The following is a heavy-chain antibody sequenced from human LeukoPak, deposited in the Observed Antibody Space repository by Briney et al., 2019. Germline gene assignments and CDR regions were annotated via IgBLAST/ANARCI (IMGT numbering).Heavy chain of an antibody. CDR2: IYDSGST. CDR1: DGSISSYY. CDR3: ARSGTTSEDWFDP. V-gene: IGHV4-59*01. J-gene: IGHJ5*02. D-gene: IGHD1-7*01. Sequence: PSETLSLTCTVSDGSISSYYWSWIRQPPGKGLEWIGHIYDSGSTNYNPSLKSRVTISVDTSKNQFSLKLSSVTAADTAVYYCARSGTTSEDWFDPWGQGTLVTVSS.